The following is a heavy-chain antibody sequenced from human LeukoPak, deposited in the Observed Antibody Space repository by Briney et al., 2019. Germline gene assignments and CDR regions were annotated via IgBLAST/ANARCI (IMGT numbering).Heavy chain of an antibody. Sequence: SETLSLTCTVSGGSISSSSYYWGWLRQPPGKGLEWIGSIYYSGSTYYNPSLKRRVTISVDTSKNQFSLKLSSVTAADTALYYCAGQYCSSTTCYDLFDYWGQGTLVTVSS. CDR3: AGQYCSSTTCYDLFDY. CDR2: IYYSGST. V-gene: IGHV4-39*01. CDR1: GGSISSSSYY. J-gene: IGHJ4*02. D-gene: IGHD2-2*01.